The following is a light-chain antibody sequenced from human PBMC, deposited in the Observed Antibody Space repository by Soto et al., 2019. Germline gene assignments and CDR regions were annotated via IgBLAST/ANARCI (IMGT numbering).Light chain of an antibody. Sequence: EIVMTQSPATLSVSPGERATLSCRASQSIMFSLAWYQQKPGQAPSLLISGASTRATGIPARFSGSGSGKEFTLTISSLQSEDFAVYYCQQYYDWPPLTVGGGTKVEIK. J-gene: IGKJ4*01. V-gene: IGKV3-15*01. CDR2: GAS. CDR1: QSIMFS. CDR3: QQYYDWPPLT.